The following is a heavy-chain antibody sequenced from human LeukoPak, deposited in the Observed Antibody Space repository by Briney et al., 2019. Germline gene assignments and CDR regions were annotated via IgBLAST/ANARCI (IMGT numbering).Heavy chain of an antibody. Sequence: SSETLSLTCTVSGGSISSYYWSWIRQPPGKGLEWIGYIYTSGSTNYNPSLKSRVTISVDTSKNQFSLKLSSVTAADTAVYYWAGGGGWGCTNGVCYSGYFDYWGQGTLVTVSS. CDR1: GGSISSYY. J-gene: IGHJ4*02. CDR2: IYTSGST. V-gene: IGHV4-4*09. D-gene: IGHD2-8*01. CDR3: AGGGGWGCTNGVCYSGYFDY.